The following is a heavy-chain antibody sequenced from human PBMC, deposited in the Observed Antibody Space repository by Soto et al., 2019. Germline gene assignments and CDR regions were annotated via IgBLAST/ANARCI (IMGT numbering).Heavy chain of an antibody. J-gene: IGHJ3*02. Sequence: SETLSLTCTVSGGSISSYYWSWIRQPPGKGLEWIGYIYYSGSTNYNPSLKSRVTISVDTSKNQFSLKLSSVTAADTAVYYRARRSYGAAFDIWGQGTMVTVSS. CDR2: IYYSGST. CDR1: GGSISSYY. D-gene: IGHD4-17*01. V-gene: IGHV4-59*08. CDR3: ARRSYGAAFDI.